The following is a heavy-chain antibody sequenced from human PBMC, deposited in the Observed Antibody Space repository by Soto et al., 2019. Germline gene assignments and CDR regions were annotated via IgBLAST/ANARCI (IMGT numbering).Heavy chain of an antibody. CDR1: GFTFSSYA. CDR3: AKDCMMVVVNDAVDI. CDR2: ISGSGGST. D-gene: IGHD3-22*01. J-gene: IGHJ3*02. Sequence: EVQLLESGGGLVQPGGSLRLSCAASGFTFSSYAMSWVRQAPGKGLEWVSAISGSGGSTYYADSMKGRFTISRDNSKNSLYQQMNSVRCEDTGGYCCAKDCMMVVVNDAVDIWGQGTMVTVSS. V-gene: IGHV3-23*01.